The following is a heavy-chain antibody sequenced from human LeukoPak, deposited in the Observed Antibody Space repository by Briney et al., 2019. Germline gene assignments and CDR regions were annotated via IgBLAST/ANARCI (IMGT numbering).Heavy chain of an antibody. J-gene: IGHJ3*02. V-gene: IGHV4-59*01. CDR3: ARDRGYCSGGSCYSDAFDI. Sequence: PSETLSLTCTVSGGSISSYYWSWIRQPPGKGLEWIGYIYYSGSTNYNPSLKGRVTISVDTSKNQFSLKLSSVTAADTAVYYCARDRGYCSGGSCYSDAFDIWGQGTMVTVSS. CDR2: IYYSGST. D-gene: IGHD2-15*01. CDR1: GGSISSYY.